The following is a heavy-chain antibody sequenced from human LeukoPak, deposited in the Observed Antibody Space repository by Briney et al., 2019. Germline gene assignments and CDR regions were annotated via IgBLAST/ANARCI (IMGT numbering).Heavy chain of an antibody. Sequence: SETLSLTCTVSGGSISSGDYYWSWIRQPPGKGLEWIGYIYYSGSTYYNPSLKSRVTISVDTSKNQFSLKLSSVTAADTAVYYCARGPNSSGWYVNYWGQGTLVTVSS. D-gene: IGHD6-19*01. CDR3: ARGPNSSGWYVNY. J-gene: IGHJ4*02. V-gene: IGHV4-30-4*01. CDR1: GGSISSGDYY. CDR2: IYYSGST.